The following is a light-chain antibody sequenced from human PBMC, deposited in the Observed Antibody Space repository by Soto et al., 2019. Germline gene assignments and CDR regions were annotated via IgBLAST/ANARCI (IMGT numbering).Light chain of an antibody. CDR1: QSVNNN. CDR2: GAS. CDR3: QQYKRWPPGP. Sequence: EIVMTQSPVTLSVSPGERATLSCRASQSVNNNLAWYQQKPGQAPRLLIYGASTRATGIPARFSGSGSGREFTLTISSVRSEDFAVYYCQQYKRWPPGPLGQGTKLEIK. V-gene: IGKV3-15*01. J-gene: IGKJ2*01.